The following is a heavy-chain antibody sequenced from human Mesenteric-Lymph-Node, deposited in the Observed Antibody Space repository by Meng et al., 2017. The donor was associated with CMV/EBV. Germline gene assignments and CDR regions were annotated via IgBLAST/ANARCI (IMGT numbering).Heavy chain of an antibody. D-gene: IGHD3-9*01. J-gene: IGHJ4*02. CDR1: GGSFSGYY. CDR3: ARGSSYDILTGYFDY. CDR2: INHSGST. Sequence: QVQLHQWDAGLLKPSDTLSVTCAVYGGSFSGYYWNWIRQSPEKGLEWIGEINHSGSTTYNPSFTSRIIISVDTSTNQISLNMSSVTAADTAVYYCARGSSYDILTGYFDYWGQGALVTVSS. V-gene: IGHV4-34*01.